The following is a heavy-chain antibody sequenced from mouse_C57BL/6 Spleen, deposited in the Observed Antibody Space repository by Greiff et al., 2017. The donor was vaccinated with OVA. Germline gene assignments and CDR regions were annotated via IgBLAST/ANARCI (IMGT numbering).Heavy chain of an antibody. Sequence: EVQRVESEGGLVQPGSSMKLSCTASGFTFSDYYMAWVRQVPEKGLEWVANLNSDGSSTYYLDSLKSRFIISRDNAKNILYLQMSSLKSEDTSPYYCAIHVSDGAYAMDYWGPGPSVTVSS. CDR2: LNSDGSST. J-gene: IGHJ4*01. V-gene: IGHV5-16*01. CDR3: AIHVSDGAYAMDY. CDR1: GFTFSDYY.